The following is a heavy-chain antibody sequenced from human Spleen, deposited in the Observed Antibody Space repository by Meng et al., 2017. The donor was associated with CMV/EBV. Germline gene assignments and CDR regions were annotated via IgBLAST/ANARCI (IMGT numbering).Heavy chain of an antibody. CDR1: FTFSNYA. CDR3: AKQSGATMIVVAWGYFDL. D-gene: IGHD3-22*01. Sequence: FTFSNYAMHWVRQAPGKGLEWVAVIWFDGSNKFYVDSVKGRFTISRDNSNNTLYLQMNSLRAEDTAVYYCAKQSGATMIVVAWGYFDLWGRGTLVTVSS. V-gene: IGHV3-33*06. J-gene: IGHJ2*01. CDR2: IWFDGSNK.